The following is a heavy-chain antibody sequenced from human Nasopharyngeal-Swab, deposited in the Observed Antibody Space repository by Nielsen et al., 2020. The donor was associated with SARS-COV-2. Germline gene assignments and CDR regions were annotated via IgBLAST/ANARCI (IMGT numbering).Heavy chain of an antibody. CDR1: GYTFTGYY. CDR3: ARISTVTTSQGPQYYFHY. D-gene: IGHD4-17*01. CDR2: INPNSGGT. J-gene: IGHJ4*02. Sequence: ASVKVSCKASGYTFTGYYMHWVRQAPGQGLEWMGWINPNSGGTNYAQKFQGWVTMTRDTSISTAYMELSRLRSDDTAVYYCARISTVTTSQGPQYYFHYWGQGTLVTVSS. V-gene: IGHV1-2*04.